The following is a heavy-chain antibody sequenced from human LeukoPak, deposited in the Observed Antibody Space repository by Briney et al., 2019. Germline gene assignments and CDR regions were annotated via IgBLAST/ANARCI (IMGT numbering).Heavy chain of an antibody. J-gene: IGHJ4*02. D-gene: IGHD2-15*01. Sequence: SGGSLRLSCAASGFAFSTYAMSWVRQAPGKGLEWVSATSGNGAKTFYADPVKGRFTISRDNSKSTLFLQMNSLRAEDTAIYYCAKDRAYSFDFWGQGTLVTVSS. CDR3: AKDRAYSFDF. V-gene: IGHV3-23*01. CDR1: GFAFSTYA. CDR2: TSGNGAKT.